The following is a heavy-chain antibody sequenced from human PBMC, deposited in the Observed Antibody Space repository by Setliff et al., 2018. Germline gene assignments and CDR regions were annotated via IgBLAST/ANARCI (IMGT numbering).Heavy chain of an antibody. CDR2: INPSGGGT. J-gene: IGHJ3*02. Sequence: GASVKVSCKASGYTFIYYYIHWVRQAPGQGLEWMGLINPSGGGTIYARKFQGRVTMARETSTSTVYMELSGLRSEDTAVYYCARVYLAGSGRDKANALDIWGQGTMVTVSS. CDR3: ARVYLAGSGRDKANALDI. D-gene: IGHD6-19*01. V-gene: IGHV1-46*03. CDR1: GYTFIYYY.